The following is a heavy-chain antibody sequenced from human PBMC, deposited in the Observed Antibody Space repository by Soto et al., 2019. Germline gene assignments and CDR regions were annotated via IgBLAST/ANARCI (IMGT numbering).Heavy chain of an antibody. Sequence: QVQLVQSGAEVKKPGASVKVSCKASGYTFTSYGISWVRQAPGQGLEWMGWIRAYNGYTNYAQKLQGRVTMTTDTSTSTAYMELRSLRSDDTAVYYCARDKRFLELPGGMDVWGQGTTVTVSS. CDR1: GYTFTSYG. CDR3: ARDKRFLELPGGMDV. J-gene: IGHJ6*02. V-gene: IGHV1-18*04. CDR2: IRAYNGYT. D-gene: IGHD3-3*01.